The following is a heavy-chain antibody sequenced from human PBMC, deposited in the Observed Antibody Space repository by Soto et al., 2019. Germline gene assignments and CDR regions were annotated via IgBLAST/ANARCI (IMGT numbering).Heavy chain of an antibody. CDR1: GGTFSIYG. V-gene: IGHV1-69*01. CDR2: ITPILTTP. D-gene: IGHD2-8*02. CDR3: ATSVGIAPTGEDGMDV. Sequence: QVQLVQSGAEVKKTGSSVKVSCKASGGTFSIYGFSWARQTPGQGPEWIGGITPILTTPNYAQKFQDRVMIVADETTVTVFIELSSLKVKDPAVYYCATSVGIAPTGEDGMDVWGQGTSVTVSS. J-gene: IGHJ6*02.